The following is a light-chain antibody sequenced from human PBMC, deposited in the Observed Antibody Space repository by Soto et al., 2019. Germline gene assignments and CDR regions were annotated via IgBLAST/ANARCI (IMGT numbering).Light chain of an antibody. CDR3: QTWGTGIHV. CDR1: SGHSTYA. V-gene: IGLV4-69*01. Sequence: QPVLTQSPSASASLGASVKLTCTLSSGHSTYAIAWHKQQPEKGPRYLMKVNSDGSHIKGDGIPDRFSGSSSGAERYLTISSLQSEDEADYYCQTWGTGIHVFGTGTKLTVL. CDR2: VNSDGSH. J-gene: IGLJ1*01.